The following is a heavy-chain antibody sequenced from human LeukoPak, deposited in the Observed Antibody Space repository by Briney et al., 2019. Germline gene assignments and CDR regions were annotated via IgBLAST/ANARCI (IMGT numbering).Heavy chain of an antibody. D-gene: IGHD2-2*01. CDR3: ARHDCGDTNCYINWFDP. J-gene: IGHJ5*02. CDR2: IFYKGTT. V-gene: IGHV4-38-2*01. CDR1: GYSINNYYY. Sequence: SSETLSLTCAVSGYSINNYYYWGWIRQPPGKGLEWIGSIFYKGTTYYNPSLKSRVTISLDTSKNQFSLKLTSVTAADTAVYYCARHDCGDTNCYINWFDPWGQGTLVTVSS.